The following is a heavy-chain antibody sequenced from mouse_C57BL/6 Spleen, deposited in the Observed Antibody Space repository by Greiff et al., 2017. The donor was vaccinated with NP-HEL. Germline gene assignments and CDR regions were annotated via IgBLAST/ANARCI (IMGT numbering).Heavy chain of an antibody. V-gene: IGHV1-59*01. CDR3: ARMVTTGDWYFDV. D-gene: IGHD2-2*01. J-gene: IGHJ1*03. CDR2: IDPSDSYT. Sequence: QVQLQQSGAELVRPGTSVKLSCKASGYTFTSYWMHWVKQRPGQGLEWIGVIDPSDSYTNYNQKFKGKATLTVDTSSSTAYMQLSSLTSEDSAVYYCARMVTTGDWYFDVWGTGTTVTVSS. CDR1: GYTFTSYW.